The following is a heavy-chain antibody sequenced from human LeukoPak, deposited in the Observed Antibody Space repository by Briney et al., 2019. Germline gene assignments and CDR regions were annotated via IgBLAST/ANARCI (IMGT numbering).Heavy chain of an antibody. D-gene: IGHD4-23*01. CDR1: GGTFSSYV. V-gene: IGHV1-69*13. CDR2: IIPIFGTA. Sequence: SVKVSCKASGGTFSSYVISWVRQAPGQGLECMGGIIPIFGTANYAQKFQDRVTITADEPTSTAYMELSSLRSEDTAVYYCARGYGGDAFDIWGQGTMVTVSS. CDR3: ARGYGGDAFDI. J-gene: IGHJ3*02.